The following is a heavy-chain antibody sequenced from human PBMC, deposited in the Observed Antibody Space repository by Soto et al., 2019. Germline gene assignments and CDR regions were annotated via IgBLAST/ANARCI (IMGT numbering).Heavy chain of an antibody. CDR2: ISGPATST. Sequence: PGGSLRLSCAASGFTFSSHAMSWVRQAPGKGLEWVSAISGPATSTYYVDSVKGRFTISRDNSKNTVYLQMNSLRAEDTAVYFCARDGVGANYWGQGALVTVSS. V-gene: IGHV3-23*01. D-gene: IGHD1-26*01. CDR3: ARDGVGANY. J-gene: IGHJ4*02. CDR1: GFTFSSHA.